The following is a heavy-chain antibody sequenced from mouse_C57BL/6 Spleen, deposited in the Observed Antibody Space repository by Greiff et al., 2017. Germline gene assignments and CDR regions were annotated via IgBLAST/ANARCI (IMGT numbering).Heavy chain of an antibody. CDR2: IDPENGDT. CDR1: GFNIKDDY. D-gene: IGHD1-1*01. V-gene: IGHV14-4*01. J-gene: IGHJ2*01. Sequence: EVQLQQSGAELVRPGASVKLSCTASGFNIKDDYMHWVKQRPEQGLEWIGWIDPENGDTEYASKFQGKATITADTSSNTAYLQLSSLTSEDTAVYYCTTRWDYGSSTSYYFDYWGQGTTLTVSS. CDR3: TTRWDYGSSTSYYFDY.